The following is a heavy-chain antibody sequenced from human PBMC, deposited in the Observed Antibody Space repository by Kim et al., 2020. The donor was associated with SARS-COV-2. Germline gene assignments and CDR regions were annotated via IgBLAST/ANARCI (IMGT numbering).Heavy chain of an antibody. CDR2: INPNLGTT. Sequence: ASVKVSCKASGYTFTAYYIHWVRQAPGQGLEWMGIINPNLGTTTYAQNFQGRVTMTRDTSTSTVFMELSSLSSEDTAVYYCARARVTSGWSTNRPDYWGQ. J-gene: IGHJ4*02. V-gene: IGHV1-46*01. D-gene: IGHD6-19*01. CDR3: ARARVTSGWSTNRPDY. CDR1: GYTFTAYY.